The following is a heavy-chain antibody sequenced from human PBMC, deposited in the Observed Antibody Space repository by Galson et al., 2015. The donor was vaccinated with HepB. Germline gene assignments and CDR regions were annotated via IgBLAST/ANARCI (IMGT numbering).Heavy chain of an antibody. CDR2: TYYRSQWYN. CDR1: GDSVSSNSAG. D-gene: IGHD1-26*01. V-gene: IGHV6-1*01. CDR3: ARGESTRRALDC. J-gene: IGHJ4*02. Sequence: CAISGDSVSSNSAGWTWIRQSPSRGLEWLGRTYYRSQWYNDYAVSVKSRIIISPDTSRNQFSLQLNSVTPEDTAVYYCARGESTRRALDCWGQGTLVTVSS.